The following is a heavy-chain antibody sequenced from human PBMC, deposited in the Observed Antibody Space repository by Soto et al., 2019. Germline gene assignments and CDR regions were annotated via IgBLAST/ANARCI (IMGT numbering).Heavy chain of an antibody. CDR3: ARMEAYCGGDCPSDF. J-gene: IGHJ4*02. D-gene: IGHD2-21*02. CDR1: GYTFSNYY. CDR2: INPSSTST. Sequence: QVQLVQSGAEVKKPGASVKVSCKASGYTFSNYYIHWVRQAPGQGLEWMGIINPSSTSTTYAQRFQGIVTMTRDTYTNTVYMDLSSLRSEDTAMYYCARMEAYCGGDCPSDFWGQGTLVTVSS. V-gene: IGHV1-46*01.